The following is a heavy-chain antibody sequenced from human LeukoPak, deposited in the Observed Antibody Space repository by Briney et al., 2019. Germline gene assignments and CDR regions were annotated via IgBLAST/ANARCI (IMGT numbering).Heavy chain of an antibody. V-gene: IGHV3-7*03. J-gene: IGHJ5*02. Sequence: GGSLRLSCAASGFTFNGYWMSWVRQAPGKGLEWVANIKQDGSEKYYVDSVRGRVTISRDNAENSLFLQMNSLRAEDTALYHCARGRGYSSGWYYWFDPWGQGTLVTVSS. CDR3: ARGRGYSSGWYYWFDP. CDR2: IKQDGSEK. CDR1: GFTFNGYW. D-gene: IGHD6-19*01.